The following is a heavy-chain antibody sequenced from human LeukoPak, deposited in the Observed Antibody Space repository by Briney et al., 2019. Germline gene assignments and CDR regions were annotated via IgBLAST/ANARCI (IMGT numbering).Heavy chain of an antibody. Sequence: GGSLRLSCAASGFTFSSYSMNWVRQAPGKGLEWVSYISSFGSTIYYADSVKGRFTISRDNSKNTLYLQMNSLRAEDTAVYYCARESIAEVAGRVPVVFDIWGQGTMVTVSS. CDR1: GFTFSSYS. J-gene: IGHJ3*02. D-gene: IGHD6-19*01. CDR2: ISSFGSTI. CDR3: ARESIAEVAGRVPVVFDI. V-gene: IGHV3-48*01.